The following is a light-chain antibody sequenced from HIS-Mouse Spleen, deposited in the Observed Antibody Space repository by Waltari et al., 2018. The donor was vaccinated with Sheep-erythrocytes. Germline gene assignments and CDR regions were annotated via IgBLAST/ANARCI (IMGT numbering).Light chain of an antibody. V-gene: IGKV1-13*02. CDR3: QQFNSYLYT. CDR1: QGISSA. J-gene: IGKJ2*01. CDR2: DAS. Sequence: AIQLTQSPSSLSASVGDRVTITGRASQGISSALAWYQQKPGKAPKLLIYDASSLESGVPSRFSGSGSGTDFTLTISSLQPEDFATYYCQQFNSYLYTFGQGTKLEIK.